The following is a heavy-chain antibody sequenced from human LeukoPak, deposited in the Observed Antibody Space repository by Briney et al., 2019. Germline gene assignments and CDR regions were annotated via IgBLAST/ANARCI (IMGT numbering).Heavy chain of an antibody. V-gene: IGHV3-7*05. D-gene: IGHD2-2*03. CDR1: GFTFSSYW. CDR2: IKQDGSEK. J-gene: IGHJ6*02. Sequence: GGSLRLSCAASGFTFSSYWMSWVRQAPGKGLEWVANIKQDGSEKYYVDSVKGRFTISSDNAKNSLYLQMNSLRAEDTAVYYCASLDIVVVPAATYYYYYGMDVWGQGTTVTVSS. CDR3: ASLDIVVVPAATYYYYYGMDV.